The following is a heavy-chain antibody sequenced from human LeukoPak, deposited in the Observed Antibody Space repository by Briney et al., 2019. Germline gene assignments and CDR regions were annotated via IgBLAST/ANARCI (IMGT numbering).Heavy chain of an antibody. Sequence: SETLSLTCAVSGGSISSSNWWSWIRQPPGKGLEWIGYIYYSGSTNYDPSLKSRATMSEDTSKNQFSLKLSSVTAADTAVYYCARDEGDGYNFYGYWGQGTLVTVSS. CDR3: ARDEGDGYNFYGY. CDR1: GGSISSSNW. CDR2: IYYSGST. V-gene: IGHV4-28*03. D-gene: IGHD5-24*01. J-gene: IGHJ4*02.